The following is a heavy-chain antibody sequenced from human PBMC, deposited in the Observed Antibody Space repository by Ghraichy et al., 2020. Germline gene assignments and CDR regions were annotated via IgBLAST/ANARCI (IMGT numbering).Heavy chain of an antibody. CDR1: GGTFSSYA. CDR2: IIPIFGTA. CDR3: ASTSVVVPAAYYYYGMDV. V-gene: IGHV1-69*13. J-gene: IGHJ6*02. D-gene: IGHD2-2*01. Sequence: SVKVSCKASGGTFSSYAISWVRQAPGQGLEWMGGIIPIFGTANYAQKFQGRVTITADESTSTAYMELSSRRSEDTAVYYCASTSVVVPAAYYYYGMDVWGQGTTVTVSS.